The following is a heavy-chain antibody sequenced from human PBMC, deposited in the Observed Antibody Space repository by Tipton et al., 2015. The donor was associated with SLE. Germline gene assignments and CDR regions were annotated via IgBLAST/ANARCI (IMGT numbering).Heavy chain of an antibody. CDR2: ISYDGSNK. V-gene: IGHV3-30*04. CDR3: ARSLLINYYGSGTDYYYMDV. Sequence: RSLRLSCAASGFIFSSYAMHWVRQAPGKGLEWVAVISYDGSNKYYADSVKGRFTISRDNSKNTLYLQMNSLRAEDTAVYYCARSLLINYYGSGTDYYYMDVWGKGTTVTVSS. D-gene: IGHD3-10*01. J-gene: IGHJ6*03. CDR1: GFIFSSYA.